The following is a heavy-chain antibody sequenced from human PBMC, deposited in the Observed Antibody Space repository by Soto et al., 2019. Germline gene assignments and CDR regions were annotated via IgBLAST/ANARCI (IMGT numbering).Heavy chain of an antibody. V-gene: IGHV4-59*08. CDR2: IYYSGST. CDR3: ARGYYGDYFLMARYYYMDV. CDR1: GGSISSYY. J-gene: IGHJ6*03. D-gene: IGHD4-17*01. Sequence: SETLSLTCTVSGGSISSYYWSWIRQPPGKGLEWIGYIYYSGSTNYNPSLKSRVTISVDTSKNQFSLKLSSVTAADTAVYYCARGYYGDYFLMARYYYMDVWGKGNTVTVSS.